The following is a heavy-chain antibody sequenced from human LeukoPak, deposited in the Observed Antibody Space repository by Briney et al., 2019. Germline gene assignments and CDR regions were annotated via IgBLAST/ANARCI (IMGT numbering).Heavy chain of an antibody. CDR3: ARVGDFRSGSYQYAMDV. J-gene: IGHJ6*02. V-gene: IGHV4-4*07. CDR2: FYSSGYT. D-gene: IGHD3-10*01. Sequence: SETLSLTCTVSGGSISDYYWIWIRQPAGKGLEWIGRFYSSGYTNSNPSLKSRVTMSVDTSKNQFSLKLSSVTAADTALYYCARVGDFRSGSYQYAMDVWGQGTTVTVSS. CDR1: GGSISDYY.